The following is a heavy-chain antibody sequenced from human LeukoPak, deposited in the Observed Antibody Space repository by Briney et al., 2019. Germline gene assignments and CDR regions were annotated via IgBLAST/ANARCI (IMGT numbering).Heavy chain of an antibody. CDR1: GFTLKNYW. CDR2: SKYDGSTA. V-gene: IGHV3-74*03. CDR3: AKSDWFDP. Sequence: PGGSLRLSCGTSGFTLKNYWMRWLRRAPGKGLEWVSRSKYDGSTAMYAESVKGRFTISRDNARGTLYLQMNSLRVDDTAVYYCAKSDWFDPCGRGILVTVSS. J-gene: IGHJ5*02.